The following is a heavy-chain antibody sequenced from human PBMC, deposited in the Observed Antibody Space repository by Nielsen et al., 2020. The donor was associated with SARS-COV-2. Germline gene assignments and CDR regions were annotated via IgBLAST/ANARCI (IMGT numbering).Heavy chain of an antibody. V-gene: IGHV4-61*08. CDR1: SGSVSSGGYY. D-gene: IGHD4-17*01. Sequence: SETLSLTCTVSSGSVSSGGYYWTWIRQPPGKGLEWIGYVHHSGSTYYNPSLKSRVSISLDTSKSQFFLNLDSVTAADRAIYYCARDYYGDYLDGFDIWGQGTMVTVSS. J-gene: IGHJ3*02. CDR3: ARDYYGDYLDGFDI. CDR2: VHHSGST.